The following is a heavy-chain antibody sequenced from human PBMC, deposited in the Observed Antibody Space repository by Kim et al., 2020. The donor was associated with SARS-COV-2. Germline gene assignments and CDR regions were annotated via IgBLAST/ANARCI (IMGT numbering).Heavy chain of an antibody. CDR2: IYPGDSDT. Sequence: GESLKISCKGSGYSFTSYWIGWVRQMPGKGLEWMGIIYPGDSDTRYSPSFQGQVSISADKSIDTAYLQWSSLRASDTAMYYCARLPGTSDYHYALFDYWGEGTLVTASS. CDR3: ARLPGTSDYHYALFDY. J-gene: IGHJ4*02. D-gene: IGHD3-22*01. CDR1: GYSFTSYW. V-gene: IGHV5-51*01.